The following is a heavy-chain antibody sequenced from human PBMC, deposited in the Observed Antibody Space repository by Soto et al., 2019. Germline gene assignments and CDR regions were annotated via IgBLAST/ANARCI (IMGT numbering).Heavy chain of an antibody. CDR2: ISYDGSVE. D-gene: IGHD5-18*01. V-gene: IGHV3-30*03. Sequence: GGSLRLSCAASGFTFSSHGMRWVRQAPDNGLEWVAYISYDGSVEHYPDSVKGRFTISRDNSKNALYLQMNSLRAEDMAVYYCARVGDIVMGTHELGAFDIWGQGTVVTVSS. CDR3: ARVGDIVMGTHELGAFDI. CDR1: GFTFSSHG. J-gene: IGHJ3*02.